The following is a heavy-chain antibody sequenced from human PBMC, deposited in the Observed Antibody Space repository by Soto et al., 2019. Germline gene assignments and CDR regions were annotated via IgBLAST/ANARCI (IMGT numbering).Heavy chain of an antibody. CDR3: ASGGWKANFDY. V-gene: IGHV3-53*01. D-gene: IGHD2-15*01. CDR2: ISSGGTT. Sequence: EVQLVESGGGLIQPGGSLRLSCAASGFTVSSNYMGWVRQAPGKGLEWVSVISSGGTTYYTDSVKGRFTISRDNSMNTLYLQMNNLRAEDTAVYYCASGGWKANFDYWGQGTLVTVSS. J-gene: IGHJ4*02. CDR1: GFTVSSNY.